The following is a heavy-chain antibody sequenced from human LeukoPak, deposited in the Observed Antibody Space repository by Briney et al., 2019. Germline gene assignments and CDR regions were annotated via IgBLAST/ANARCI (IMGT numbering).Heavy chain of an antibody. V-gene: IGHV3-66*01. Sequence: GGSLRLSCAASGFSFSTYSMNWVRQAPGKGLEWVSVIYSGGSTYYADSVKGRFTISRDNSKNTLYLQMNSLRAEDTAVYYCARDRASEVGAFDIWGQGTMVTVSS. D-gene: IGHD3-10*01. CDR1: GFSFSTYS. CDR2: IYSGGST. J-gene: IGHJ3*02. CDR3: ARDRASEVGAFDI.